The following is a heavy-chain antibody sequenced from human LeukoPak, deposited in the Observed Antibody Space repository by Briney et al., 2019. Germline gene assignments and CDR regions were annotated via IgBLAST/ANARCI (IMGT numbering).Heavy chain of an antibody. Sequence: ASVTVSCKASGYTFTGYYIHWVRQAPGQGLEWMGWINAYNGNTNYAQKLQGRVTMTTETSTSTAYMVLRSLRSDDTAVYYCARRQGTTLSFDYWGQGTLVTVSS. D-gene: IGHD1-1*01. V-gene: IGHV1-18*04. CDR1: GYTFTGYY. CDR3: ARRQGTTLSFDY. CDR2: INAYNGNT. J-gene: IGHJ4*02.